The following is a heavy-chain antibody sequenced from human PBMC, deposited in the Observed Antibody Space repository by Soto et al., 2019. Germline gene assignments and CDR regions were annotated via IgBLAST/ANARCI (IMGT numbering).Heavy chain of an antibody. D-gene: IGHD2-21*01. CDR3: ARVPSYSTLDY. CDR1: GYTFTSYG. Sequence: QVQLLQSGAEVKQPGASVKVSCKASGYTFTSYGVSWVRQAPGQGLEWMGWISAYNGDTKYSQKFQGRISLTTDTYTRTAYMELRSLRPDDTAVYYCARVPSYSTLDYWGQGTLVTVSS. CDR2: ISAYNGDT. V-gene: IGHV1-18*04. J-gene: IGHJ4*02.